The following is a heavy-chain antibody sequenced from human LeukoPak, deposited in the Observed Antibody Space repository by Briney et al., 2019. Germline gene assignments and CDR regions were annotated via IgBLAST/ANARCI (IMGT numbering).Heavy chain of an antibody. J-gene: IGHJ6*03. CDR3: ARDPMGYYYYYMDV. V-gene: IGHV1-8*01. CDR1: GYTFTSYD. CDR2: MNPNSGNT. Sequence: ASVKVSCKASGYTFTSYDINWVRQATGQGLEWMGWMNPNSGNTGYAQKFQGRVTMTRNTSISTAYMELSSLRSEDTAVYYCARDPMGYYYYYMDVWGKGTTVTVSS. D-gene: IGHD5-24*01.